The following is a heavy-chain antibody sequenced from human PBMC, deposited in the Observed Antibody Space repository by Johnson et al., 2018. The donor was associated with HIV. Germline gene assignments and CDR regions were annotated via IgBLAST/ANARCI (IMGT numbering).Heavy chain of an antibody. Sequence: VQLVESGGGVVRPGGSLRLSCAASGFTFDDYGMSWVRQAPGKGLEWVSVLYSGGNTYYADSVRGRFTISRDNSKNTLYLQMNSLRAEDTAAYYCARELSHDAFDIWGQGTMVTVSS. CDR1: GFTFDDYG. J-gene: IGHJ3*02. D-gene: IGHD3-3*02. V-gene: IGHV3-66*01. CDR3: ARELSHDAFDI. CDR2: LYSGGNT.